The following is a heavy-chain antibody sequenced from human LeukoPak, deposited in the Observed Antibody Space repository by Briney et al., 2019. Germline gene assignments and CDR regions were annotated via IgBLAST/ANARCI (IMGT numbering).Heavy chain of an antibody. J-gene: IGHJ4*02. CDR1: GYTFTSYG. D-gene: IGHD6-13*01. Sequence: ASVRVSCKASGYTFTSYGISWVRQAPGQGLEWMGWISAYNGNTNYAQKLQGRVTMTTDTSTSTAYMELRSLRSDDTAVYYCARDRAYSSSWLPANFDYWGQGTLVTVSS. CDR3: ARDRAYSSSWLPANFDY. V-gene: IGHV1-18*01. CDR2: ISAYNGNT.